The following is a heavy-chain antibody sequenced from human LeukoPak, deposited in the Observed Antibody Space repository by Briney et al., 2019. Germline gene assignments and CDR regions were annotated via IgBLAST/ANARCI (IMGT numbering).Heavy chain of an antibody. D-gene: IGHD2-15*01. CDR1: GGSISSYY. CDR3: ARDLSSGYCSGGSCYPDAFDI. J-gene: IGHJ3*02. CDR2: IYYSGST. Sequence: SETLSLTCTVSGGSISSYYWSWLRQPPGKGLEWIGYIYYSGSTNYNPSPKSRVTISVDTSKNQFSLKLSSVTAADTAVYYCARDLSSGYCSGGSCYPDAFDIWGQGTMVTVSS. V-gene: IGHV4-59*01.